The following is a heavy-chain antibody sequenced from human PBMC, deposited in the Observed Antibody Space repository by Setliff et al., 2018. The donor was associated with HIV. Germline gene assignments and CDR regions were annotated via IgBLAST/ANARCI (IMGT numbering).Heavy chain of an antibody. CDR1: GYTFTAFG. D-gene: IGHD3-10*01. Sequence: GASVKVSCKASGYTFTAFGMNWLRQAPGQGPEWMGWISTYNGNTNYAQKFQGRVTMTTDTSTSTAYMELSSLRSEDTAVYYCARPRSGGSGSYSWFDPWGQGTLVTVSS. V-gene: IGHV1-18*01. CDR3: ARPRSGGSGSYSWFDP. J-gene: IGHJ5*02. CDR2: ISTYNGNT.